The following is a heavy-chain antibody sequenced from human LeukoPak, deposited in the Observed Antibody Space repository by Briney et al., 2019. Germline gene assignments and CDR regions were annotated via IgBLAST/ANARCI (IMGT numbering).Heavy chain of an antibody. V-gene: IGHV3-9*01. CDR1: GFTFDDYA. CDR2: ISWNSGSI. Sequence: PGGSLRLSCAASGFTFDDYAMHWVRQAPGKGLEWVSGISWNSGSIGYADSVKGRFTISRDNAKNSLYLQMNSLRAEDTALYYCAKAPYYDILTGYGYWGQGTLVTVSS. CDR3: AKAPYYDILTGYGY. D-gene: IGHD3-9*01. J-gene: IGHJ4*02.